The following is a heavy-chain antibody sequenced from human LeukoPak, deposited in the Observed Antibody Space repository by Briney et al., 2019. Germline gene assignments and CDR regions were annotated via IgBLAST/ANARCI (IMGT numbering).Heavy chain of an antibody. CDR3: AVGTTHYYMDV. J-gene: IGHJ6*03. D-gene: IGHD7-27*01. CDR1: GGSIRGYY. V-gene: IGHV4-59*08. CDR2: IYYSGST. Sequence: RPSETLSLTCTVCGGSIRGYYWIWVRQPPGKRLEWIAYIYYSGSTNYNPSLKSRVPISLDTSKNQFSLKLSSVTAADTAVYYCAVGTTHYYMDVWGKGTTVTVSS.